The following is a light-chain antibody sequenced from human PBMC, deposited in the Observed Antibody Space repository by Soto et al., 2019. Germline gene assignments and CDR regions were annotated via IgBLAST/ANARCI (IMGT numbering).Light chain of an antibody. Sequence: QSVLTQPPSVCEALRQRVTISCSGSSSNIGKNAVNGYQQLPGKAPKLLIYYDDLLPSGVSDRFSGSKSGTAASLAISGRQSEYEADYYGAAWDDQLNAVVFGGGTKLTVL. J-gene: IGLJ2*01. CDR3: AAWDDQLNAVV. CDR1: SSNIGKNA. CDR2: YDD. V-gene: IGLV1-36*01.